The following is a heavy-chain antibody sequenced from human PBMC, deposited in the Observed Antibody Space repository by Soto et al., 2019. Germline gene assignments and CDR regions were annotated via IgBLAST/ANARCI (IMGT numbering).Heavy chain of an antibody. Sequence: EVQLLESGGGLVQPGGSLRLSCAASGFTFSSRGMSWVRQAPGKGLEWVSSINTNGGETFYADSVTGRFTVSRDNFRNILNLQMNSLRVEDTAIYYCAKHLSGASRPFDPWGQGTLVTVSS. CDR3: AKHLSGASRPFDP. D-gene: IGHD2-15*01. CDR1: GFTFSSRG. CDR2: INTNGGET. V-gene: IGHV3-23*01. J-gene: IGHJ5*02.